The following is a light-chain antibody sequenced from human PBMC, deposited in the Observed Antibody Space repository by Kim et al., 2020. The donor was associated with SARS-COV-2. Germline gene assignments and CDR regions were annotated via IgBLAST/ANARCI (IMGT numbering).Light chain of an antibody. CDR3: QQYGSSSPT. Sequence: SPGERATLSCRASQSVSNNYLAWFRRKPGQAPRLLISGASSRATGIPDRFSGSGSGTDFTLTISRLEPEDFAVYYCQQYGSSSPTFGGGTKVDIK. V-gene: IGKV3-20*01. CDR1: QSVSNNY. CDR2: GAS. J-gene: IGKJ4*01.